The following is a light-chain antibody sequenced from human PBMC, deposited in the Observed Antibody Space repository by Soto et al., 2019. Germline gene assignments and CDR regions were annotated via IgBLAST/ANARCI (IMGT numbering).Light chain of an antibody. CDR2: DAS. Sequence: EIVLTQSPATLSLSPGERATLSCRASQSVSSYLAWYQQKPGQAPRLLIYDASNRATGIPARFSGSGSGTDFTLTISSLQPEDFAVYYCQQDYNPPPKTFGQGTKVDIK. J-gene: IGKJ1*01. CDR3: QQDYNPPPKT. V-gene: IGKV3-11*01. CDR1: QSVSSY.